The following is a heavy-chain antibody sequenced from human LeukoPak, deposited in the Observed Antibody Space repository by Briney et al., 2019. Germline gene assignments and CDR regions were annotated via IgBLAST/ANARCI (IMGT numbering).Heavy chain of an antibody. V-gene: IGHV1-69*02. J-gene: IGHJ6*03. D-gene: IGHD2-2*01. CDR3: ARVVPAAPDAYYYYYMDV. Sequence: SVKVSCKASGGTFSSYTISWVRQAPGQGVEGMGRIIPILGIANYAQKFQGRVTITADKSTRTAYMELSSLRSEDTAVYYCARVVPAAPDAYYYYYMDVWGKGTTVTVSS. CDR1: GGTFSSYT. CDR2: IIPILGIA.